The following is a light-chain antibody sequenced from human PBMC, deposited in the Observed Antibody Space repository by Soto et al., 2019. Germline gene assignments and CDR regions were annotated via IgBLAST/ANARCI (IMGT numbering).Light chain of an antibody. CDR1: STDVGAYNL. V-gene: IGLV2-23*02. J-gene: IGLJ1*01. CDR3: CSYAGGSTYV. CDR2: EVT. Sequence: QSALTQPASVSGSPGQSITISCTGTSTDVGAYNLVSWYQQHPGKAPKLIIFEVTKRPSGVSNRFSASKSGNTASLTISGLQAEDEADYYCCSYAGGSTYVFGTGTQLTVL.